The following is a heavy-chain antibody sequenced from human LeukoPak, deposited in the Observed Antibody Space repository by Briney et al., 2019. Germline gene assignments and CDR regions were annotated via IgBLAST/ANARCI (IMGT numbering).Heavy chain of an antibody. CDR1: GFTFSSYA. CDR3: AKYEPMLWWISYFDY. V-gene: IGHV3-23*01. D-gene: IGHD4/OR15-4a*01. J-gene: IGHJ4*02. CDR2: ISGSGGST. Sequence: GGSLRLSCAASGFTFSSYAMSWVRQAPGKGLEWVSAISGSGGSTYYADSVKGRFTISRDNSKNTLYLQMNSLRAEDTAVYYCAKYEPMLWWISYFDYWGQGTLVTVPS.